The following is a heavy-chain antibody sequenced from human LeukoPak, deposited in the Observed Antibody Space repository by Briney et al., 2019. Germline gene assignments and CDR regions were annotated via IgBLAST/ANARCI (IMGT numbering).Heavy chain of an antibody. V-gene: IGHV4-59*08. J-gene: IGHJ5*02. CDR2: IYYSGST. CDR3: TKRQGPTSGSYDYFDP. D-gene: IGHD1-26*01. Sequence: PSETLSLTCTVSGGSISSYYWSWIRQPPGKGLEWIGYIYYSGSTNYNPSLKSRVTISVDTSNNQSSLKVTSVTAADTAMYYCTKRQGPTSGSYDYFDPWGQGALVTVSS. CDR1: GGSISSYY.